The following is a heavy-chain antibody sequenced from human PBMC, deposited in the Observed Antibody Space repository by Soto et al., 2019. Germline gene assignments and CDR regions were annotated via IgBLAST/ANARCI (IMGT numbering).Heavy chain of an antibody. CDR2: IKQDGSDK. CDR3: ARDQGFDDAFDI. Sequence: GGSLRLSCAASGFTFSSYWMSWVRQAPGKGLEWVANIKQDGSDKYYVDSVKGLFTISRDNAKNSLYLQMNSLRAEDTSVYYCARDQGFDDAFDIWGQGTMVTVSS. CDR1: GFTFSSYW. J-gene: IGHJ3*02. V-gene: IGHV3-7*01.